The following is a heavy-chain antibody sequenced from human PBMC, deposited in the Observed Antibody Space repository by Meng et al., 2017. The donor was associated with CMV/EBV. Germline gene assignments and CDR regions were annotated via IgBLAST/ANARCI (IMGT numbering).Heavy chain of an antibody. CDR2: ISYDGSNK. Sequence: GRSLKISCAASGFTFSDYYMSWIRQAPGKGLEWVAVISYDGSNKYYADSVKGRFTISRDNSKNTLYLQMNSLRAEDTAVYYCARDGHSSGWSHLNYWGQGTLVTVSS. V-gene: IGHV3-30*03. J-gene: IGHJ4*02. CDR3: ARDGHSSGWSHLNY. CDR1: GFTFSDYY. D-gene: IGHD6-19*01.